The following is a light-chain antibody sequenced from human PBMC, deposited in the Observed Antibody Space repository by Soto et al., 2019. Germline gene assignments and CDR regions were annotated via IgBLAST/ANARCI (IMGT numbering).Light chain of an antibody. J-gene: IGLJ3*02. CDR1: YTDVGSYDR. V-gene: IGLV2-14*01. Sequence: QSALTQPASVSGSPGQSITISCTGTYTDVGSYDRVSWYQHHPGKAPKMLIFEVYNRPSGISDRFSGSKSGDTASLTISGLQAEDEADYYCISFIPSTTTHWVFGGGTKLTVL. CDR2: EVY. CDR3: ISFIPSTTTHWV.